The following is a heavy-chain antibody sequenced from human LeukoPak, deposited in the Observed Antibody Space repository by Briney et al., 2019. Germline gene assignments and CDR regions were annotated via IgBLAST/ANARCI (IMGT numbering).Heavy chain of an antibody. CDR2: ISSSSSYI. J-gene: IGHJ4*02. Sequence: GESLRLSCAASGLTFSSYNMNWVRQAPGKGLEWVSFISSSSSYIYYADSVKGRFTISRDNAQNSLYLQMNSLRAEDTAVYYCARDLYTSSGWFRGPEKSYFHYWGPGTVVTVSS. V-gene: IGHV3-21*01. CDR3: ARDLYTSSGWFRGPEKSYFHY. CDR1: GLTFSSYN. D-gene: IGHD6-19*01.